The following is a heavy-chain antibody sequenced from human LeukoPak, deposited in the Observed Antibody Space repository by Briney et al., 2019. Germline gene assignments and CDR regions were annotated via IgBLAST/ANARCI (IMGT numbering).Heavy chain of an antibody. Sequence: ASVKVSCKVSGYTHTELSMHWVRQAPGKGLEWMESFDPEDAETIYAQKFQGRITMTEDTSTDTAYMELSSLSPEDTAVYYCTTDRRTIFEPFDSWGQGTLVTVSA. CDR2: FDPEDAET. V-gene: IGHV1-24*01. CDR1: GYTHTELS. D-gene: IGHD3-3*01. J-gene: IGHJ4*02. CDR3: TTDRRTIFEPFDS.